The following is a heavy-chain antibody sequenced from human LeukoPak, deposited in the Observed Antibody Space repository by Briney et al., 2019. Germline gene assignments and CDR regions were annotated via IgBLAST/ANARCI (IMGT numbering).Heavy chain of an antibody. CDR1: GGSISSSNW. V-gene: IGHV4-4*02. CDR3: ARPPGYYYYYMDV. CDR2: IYHSGST. Sequence: PSETLSLTCAVSGGSISSSNWWSWVRQPPGKGLEWIGEIYHSGSTNYNPSLKSRVTISVDTSKNQFSLKLSSVTAADTAVYYCARPPGYYYYYMDVWGKGTTVTVSS. J-gene: IGHJ6*03.